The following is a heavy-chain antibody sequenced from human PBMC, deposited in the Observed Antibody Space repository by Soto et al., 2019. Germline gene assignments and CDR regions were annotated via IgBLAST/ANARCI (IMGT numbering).Heavy chain of an antibody. CDR1: GFTFDDYT. J-gene: IGHJ4*02. D-gene: IGHD6-19*01. CDR2: ISWDGDST. Sequence: EVQLVESGGVVVQPGGSLRLSCAASGFTFDDYTMHWVRQAPGKGLEWVSLISWDGDSTYYSDSVKGRFTISRDNSKNSLFLQMRSLRTEDTAFYYCARDIGGPVAGTVPDYWGQGTLVTVSS. CDR3: ARDIGGPVAGTVPDY. V-gene: IGHV3-43*01.